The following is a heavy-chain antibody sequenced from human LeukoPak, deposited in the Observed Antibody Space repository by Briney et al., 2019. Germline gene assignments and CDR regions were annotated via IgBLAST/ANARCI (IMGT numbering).Heavy chain of an antibody. V-gene: IGHV3-23*01. D-gene: IGHD4-17*01. CDR1: GFTFSNYA. J-gene: IGHJ5*02. Sequence: GSLRLSLVASGFTFSNYAITWVRPAPGKGLEWGSAISGSGGSTYYADSVKGRFTISRDNSKKTLYLQMNSLRAEDTAVYYCAKGRGDYGFLNWFDPWGQGTLVTVSS. CDR3: AKGRGDYGFLNWFDP. CDR2: ISGSGGST.